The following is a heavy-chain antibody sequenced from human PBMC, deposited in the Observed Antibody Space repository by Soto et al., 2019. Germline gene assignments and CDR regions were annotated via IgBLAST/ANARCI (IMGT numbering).Heavy chain of an antibody. CDR2: IKSKTDGGTT. CDR1: SVSNAW. J-gene: IGHJ3*02. D-gene: IGHD4-17*01. CDR3: TTDVHDYGDNGAFDI. Sequence: SVSNAWMNWVRQAPGKGLEWVGRIKSKTDGGTTDYAAPVKGRFTISRDDSKNTLYLQMNSLKTEDTAVYYCTTDVHDYGDNGAFDIWGQGTMVTVSS. V-gene: IGHV3-15*07.